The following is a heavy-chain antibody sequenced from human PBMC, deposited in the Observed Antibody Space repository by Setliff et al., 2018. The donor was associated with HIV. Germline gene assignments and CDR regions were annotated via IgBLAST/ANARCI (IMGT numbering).Heavy chain of an antibody. CDR3: ARAIPGYSGSWYNPGWFDP. D-gene: IGHD6-13*01. J-gene: IGHJ5*02. Sequence: GGSLRLSCAASGFTFSTYRMNWVRQAPGKGLEWVSSITSSSSYIYYADSAKGRFTISRHNAKNSLYLQMDSLRAEDTAVYYCARAIPGYSGSWYNPGWFDPWGQGTLVTVSS. CDR2: ITSSSSYI. V-gene: IGHV3-21*04. CDR1: GFTFSTYR.